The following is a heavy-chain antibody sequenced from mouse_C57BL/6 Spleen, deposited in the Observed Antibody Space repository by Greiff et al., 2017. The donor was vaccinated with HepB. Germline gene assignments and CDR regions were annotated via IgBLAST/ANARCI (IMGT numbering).Heavy chain of an antibody. J-gene: IGHJ2*01. CDR1: GYTFTDYY. CDR2: INPNNGGT. V-gene: IGHV1-26*01. Sequence: VQLQQSGPELVKPGASVKISCKASGYTFTDYYMNWVKQSHGKSLEWIGDINPNNGGTSYNQKFKGKATLTVDKSSSTAYMELRSLTSEDSAVYYCARGGFPTVRNYFDYWGQGTTLTVSS. CDR3: ARGGFPTVRNYFDY. D-gene: IGHD1-1*01.